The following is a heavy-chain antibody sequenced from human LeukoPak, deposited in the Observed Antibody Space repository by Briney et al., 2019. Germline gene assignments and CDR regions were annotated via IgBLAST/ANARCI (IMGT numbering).Heavy chain of an antibody. Sequence: SETLSLTCTVSGGSISSGDYYWSWIRQPPGKGLEWIGYIYYSGSTYYNPSLKSRVTISVDTSKDQFSLKLSSVTAADTAVYYCVRDSKCTSASCYPFDYWGQGTPVTVSS. CDR2: IYYSGST. CDR1: GGSISSGDYY. V-gene: IGHV4-30-4*01. J-gene: IGHJ4*02. D-gene: IGHD2-2*01. CDR3: VRDSKCTSASCYPFDY.